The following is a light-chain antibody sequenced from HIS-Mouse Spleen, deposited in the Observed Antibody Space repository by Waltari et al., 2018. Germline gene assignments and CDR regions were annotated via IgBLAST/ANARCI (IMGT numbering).Light chain of an antibody. CDR2: DAS. CDR3: QQYDNLPLYT. J-gene: IGKJ2*01. V-gene: IGKV1-33*01. Sequence: DIQMTQSPSSLSASVGDRVTITCQASQDISNYLNWYQQKPGKAPKLLIYDASNLETGVPSRFSGSGSGTDVTLTISSLQPEDIATYYCQQYDNLPLYTFGQGTKLEIK. CDR1: QDISNY.